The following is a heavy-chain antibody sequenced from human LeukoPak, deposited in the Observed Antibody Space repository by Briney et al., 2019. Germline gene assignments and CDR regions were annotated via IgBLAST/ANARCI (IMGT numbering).Heavy chain of an antibody. CDR3: ARDGNYDSSGYSTFDY. V-gene: IGHV4-30-4*01. CDR1: GGSISSGDYY. CDR2: IYYSGST. J-gene: IGHJ4*02. Sequence: PSETLSLTCTVSGGSISSGDYYWSWIRQPPGKGLEWIGYIYYSGSTYYNPSLKSRVIISIDTSNNQFSLKLSSVTAADTAMYYCARDGNYDSSGYSTFDYWGQGTLVTVSS. D-gene: IGHD3-22*01.